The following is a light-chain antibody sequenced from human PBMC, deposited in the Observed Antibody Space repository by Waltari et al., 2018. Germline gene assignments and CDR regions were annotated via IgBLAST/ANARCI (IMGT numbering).Light chain of an antibody. CDR2: EVS. J-gene: IGLJ2*01. Sequence: QSALTQPASVSGSPGQSITISCTGTSSDVGGYNYVSWYQQHPGKAPKLMIYEVSNRPSGVCHRFSGSKYGNPASLTISGLPADDEADYYCSSYTSSSTLGVFGGGTKLTVL. V-gene: IGLV2-14*01. CDR1: SSDVGGYNY. CDR3: SSYTSSSTLGV.